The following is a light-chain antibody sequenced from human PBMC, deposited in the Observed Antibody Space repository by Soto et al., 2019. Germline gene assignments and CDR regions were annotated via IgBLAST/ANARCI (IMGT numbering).Light chain of an antibody. CDR1: SXNIGGYT. Sequence: QSVLTQTPSASGTPGQKVTISCSGGSXNIGGYTVNWYQQVPGTAPRLLIYNNNQRPSGVPDRFSGFKSGTSASLAISGPQPEDEAHYYCAAWDDSLNGYVFGTGTKVTVL. CDR3: AAWDDSLNGYV. V-gene: IGLV1-44*01. CDR2: NNN. J-gene: IGLJ1*01.